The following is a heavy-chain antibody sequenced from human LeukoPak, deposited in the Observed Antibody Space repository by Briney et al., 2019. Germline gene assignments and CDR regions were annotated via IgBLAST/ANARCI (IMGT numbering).Heavy chain of an antibody. CDR2: INPSGGST. CDR3: ARPYNWNPIPMVRGVTDNAFDI. V-gene: IGHV1-46*01. CDR1: GYTFTSYY. Sequence: VASVKVSCKASGYTFTSYYMHWVRQAPEQGLEWMGIINPSGGSTSYAQKFQGRVTMTRGTSTSTVYMELSSLRSEDTAVYYCARPYNWNPIPMVRGVTDNAFDIWGQGTMVTVSS. J-gene: IGHJ3*02. D-gene: IGHD3-10*01.